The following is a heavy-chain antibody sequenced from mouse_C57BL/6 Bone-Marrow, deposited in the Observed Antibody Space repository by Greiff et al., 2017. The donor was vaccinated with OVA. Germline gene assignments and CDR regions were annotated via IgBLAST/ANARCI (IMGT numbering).Heavy chain of an antibody. J-gene: IGHJ2*01. CDR3: TTYRY. Sequence: VQLKQSGAELVRPGASVTLSCTASGFNIKDDYLHWVKERPEQGLEWLGWIDPENGDTEYASKFQGKATITADTSSKTVYLHLSSLTSEDTAVYYCTTYRYWGQGTTLTVSS. CDR1: GFNIKDDY. CDR2: IDPENGDT. V-gene: IGHV14-4*01.